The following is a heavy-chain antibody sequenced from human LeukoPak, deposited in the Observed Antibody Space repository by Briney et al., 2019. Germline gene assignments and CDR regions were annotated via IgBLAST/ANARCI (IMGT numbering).Heavy chain of an antibody. V-gene: IGHV3-11*01. CDR2: ISSSGSTI. D-gene: IGHD3-22*01. J-gene: IGHJ6*02. CDR1: GFTFSDYY. CDR3: AREDDSYDSSGYYYYYYGMDV. Sequence: GGSLRLSCAASGFTFSDYYMSWIRQAPGKGLEWASYISSSGSTIYYADSVKGRFTISRDNAKNSLYLQMNSLRAEDTAVYYCAREDDSYDSSGYYYYYYGMDVWGQGTTVTVSS.